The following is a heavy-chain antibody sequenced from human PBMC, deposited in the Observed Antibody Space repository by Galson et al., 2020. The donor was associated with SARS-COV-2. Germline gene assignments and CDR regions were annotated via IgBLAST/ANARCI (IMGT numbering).Heavy chain of an antibody. J-gene: IGHJ4*02. CDR1: GFTASKNH. CDR3: AGYGGNAR. V-gene: IGHV3-66*01. Sequence: GGSMRLSCAASGFTASKNHVTWVRQAPGKGLECVSVLYGVGNRYYADSVKGRFTISRDNSKNTVDLQMSNLRVEDTAVYFCAGYGGNARWGQGTLVIVSS. D-gene: IGHD2-15*01. CDR2: LYGVGNR.